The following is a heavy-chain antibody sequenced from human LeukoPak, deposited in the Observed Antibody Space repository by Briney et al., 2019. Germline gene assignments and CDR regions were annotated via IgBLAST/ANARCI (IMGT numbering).Heavy chain of an antibody. CDR2: VDSDGSHT. J-gene: IGHJ6*03. D-gene: IGHD3-16*02. V-gene: IGHV3-74*01. CDR3: VRDGHVIAFDYYMDV. Sequence: GGSLRLSCAASEFTFSNFWMHWVRQAPGKGLVWVSRVDSDGSHTVYADSVKGRFTISRDNAKNTLYLQMNSLRAEDTAVYFRVRDGHVIAFDYYMDVWGKGTTVTVSS. CDR1: EFTFSNFW.